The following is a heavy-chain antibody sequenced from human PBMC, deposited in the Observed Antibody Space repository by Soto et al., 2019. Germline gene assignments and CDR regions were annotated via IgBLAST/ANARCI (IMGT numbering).Heavy chain of an antibody. CDR2: IYSGGST. D-gene: IGHD3-10*01. CDR3: ARDRGSGSYFDY. J-gene: IGHJ4*02. Sequence: GGSLRLSCAASGLTVSSNYMSWVRQAPGKGLEWVSVIYSGGSTYYADSVKGRFTISRDNSKNTLYLQMNSLRAEDTAVYYCARDRGSGSYFDYWGQGTLVTVSS. V-gene: IGHV3-66*01. CDR1: GLTVSSNY.